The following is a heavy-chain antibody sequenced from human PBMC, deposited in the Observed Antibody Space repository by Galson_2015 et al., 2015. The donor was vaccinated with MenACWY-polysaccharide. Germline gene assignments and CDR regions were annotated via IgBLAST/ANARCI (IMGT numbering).Heavy chain of an antibody. CDR2: TYYRSKWYN. CDR3: ARESDYYDSSGHLNFDL. J-gene: IGHJ2*01. Sequence: CAISGDSVSSNSAAWNWIRQSPSRGLEWLGRTYYRSKWYNDYAVSVKCRITINPDTSKNQFSLQLNSVTPEDTAVYYCARESDYYDSSGHLNFDLWGRGTLVTVSS. CDR1: GDSVSSNSAA. V-gene: IGHV6-1*01. D-gene: IGHD3-22*01.